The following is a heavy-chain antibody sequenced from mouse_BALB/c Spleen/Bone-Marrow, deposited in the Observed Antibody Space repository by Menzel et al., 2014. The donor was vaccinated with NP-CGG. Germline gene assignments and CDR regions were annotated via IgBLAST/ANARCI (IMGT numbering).Heavy chain of an antibody. Sequence: EVMLVESGPSLVKPSQTLSLTCSVTGDSIXSGYWNWIRKFPANKLEYMGYINFSGSTYYNPSLESRISITRDTSKNQYYLHLNSVTTEDTATYYCASGGPTMITYYAMDYWGQGTSVTVSS. CDR3: ASGGPTMITYYAMDY. CDR1: GDSIXSGY. CDR2: INFSGST. V-gene: IGHV3-8*02. J-gene: IGHJ4*01. D-gene: IGHD2-4*01.